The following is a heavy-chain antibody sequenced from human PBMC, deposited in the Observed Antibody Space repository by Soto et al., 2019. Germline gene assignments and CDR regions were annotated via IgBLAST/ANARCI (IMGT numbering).Heavy chain of an antibody. CDR3: TTDPYPFQTRINAFDI. CDR1: GFTFTNAW. CDR2: IKSKIDGGTT. Sequence: GGPLRLSCAASGFTFTNAWMNWVRQAPGKGLEWVGRIKSKIDGGTTDYAAPVKGRFTISRDDSKNTLYLQMNSLKTEDTALYYCTTDPYPFQTRINAFDIWGQGTMVTVSS. J-gene: IGHJ3*02. V-gene: IGHV3-15*07.